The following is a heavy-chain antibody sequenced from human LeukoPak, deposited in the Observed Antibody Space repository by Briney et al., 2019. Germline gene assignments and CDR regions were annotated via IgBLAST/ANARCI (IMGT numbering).Heavy chain of an antibody. V-gene: IGHV3-30*02. CDR1: GFTFNNFG. CDR3: AKDLHGGYSSDY. Sequence: GGSLRLSCAASGFTFNNFGMHWVRQAPGKGLEWVSFIGYEGVHKYYADPVKGRFTISKDNSKATLYLQMNSLRPEDTAVYYCAKDLHGGYSSDYWGQGTLVTVFS. CDR2: IGYEGVHK. D-gene: IGHD4-23*01. J-gene: IGHJ4*02.